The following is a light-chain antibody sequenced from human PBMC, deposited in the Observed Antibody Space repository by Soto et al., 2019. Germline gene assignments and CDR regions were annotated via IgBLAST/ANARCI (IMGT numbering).Light chain of an antibody. CDR1: QTISTY. V-gene: IGKV1-39*01. J-gene: IGKJ4*01. CDR2: GAS. CDR3: QQSYRTPLT. Sequence: DIQMTQSPSSLSASVGDRVIITCRASQTISTYLNWYQQKPGKAPKLLIYGASSLQSGVPSRFSGSGSGTDFTLTISSLQPEDFATFYCQQSYRTPLTFGGGTKVEIK.